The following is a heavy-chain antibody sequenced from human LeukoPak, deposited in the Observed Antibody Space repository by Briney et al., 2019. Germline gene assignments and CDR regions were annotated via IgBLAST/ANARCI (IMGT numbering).Heavy chain of an antibody. Sequence: SKTLSLTCTVSGGSISSSSYYWGWIRQPPGKGLEWIGSIYYSGSTYYNPSLKSRVTISVDTSKNQFSLKLSSVTAADTAVYYCAGITIFGVVIFYFDYWGQGTLVTVSS. CDR1: GGSISSSSYY. V-gene: IGHV4-39*01. J-gene: IGHJ4*02. CDR2: IYYSGST. CDR3: AGITIFGVVIFYFDY. D-gene: IGHD3-3*01.